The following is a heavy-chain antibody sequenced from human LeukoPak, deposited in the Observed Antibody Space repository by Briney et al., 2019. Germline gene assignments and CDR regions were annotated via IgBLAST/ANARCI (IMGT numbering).Heavy chain of an antibody. CDR1: GGSISSYH. CDR2: IHNSGNT. J-gene: IGHJ5*02. Sequence: SETLSLTCTVSGGSISSYHWSWIRQPPGKGLEWIGYIHNSGNTNYNPSLQSRVTISLDLSKNQFSLRLNSVTVADTAVYFCTRDPGTTSPTWKFDPWGQGTLVTVSS. D-gene: IGHD2-2*01. CDR3: TRDPGTTSPTWKFDP. V-gene: IGHV4-59*01.